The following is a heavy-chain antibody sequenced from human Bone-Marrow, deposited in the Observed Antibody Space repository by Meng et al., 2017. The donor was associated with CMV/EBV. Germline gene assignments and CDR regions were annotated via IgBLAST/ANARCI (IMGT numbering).Heavy chain of an antibody. V-gene: IGHV1-8*02. D-gene: IGHD3-10*01. CDR2: MNPNSGNT. J-gene: IGHJ4*02. Sequence: QVQLVQSGAEVKKPGASVKVSCKASGYTFTSYAMHWVRQAPGQGLEWVGWMNPNSGNTGYLQKFQDRVTMTRNTSISTAYMELSSLTSEDTAIYYCARFASGSSTNWGQGTLVTVSS. CDR1: GYTFTSYA. CDR3: ARFASGSSTN.